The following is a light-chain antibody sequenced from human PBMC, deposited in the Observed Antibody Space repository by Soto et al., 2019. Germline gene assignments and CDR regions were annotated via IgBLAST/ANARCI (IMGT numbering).Light chain of an antibody. V-gene: IGLV2-14*01. CDR1: SSDIGGYNY. CDR2: DVS. CDR3: SSYTGSTLV. J-gene: IGLJ2*01. Sequence: QSVLTQPASVSGSPGQSITISCTGTSSDIGGYNYVSWYQQHPGKAPKLMIYDVSSRPSGVSNRFSGSKSGNTASLTISGLQAEDEADYYCSSYTGSTLVFGGGTKVTVL.